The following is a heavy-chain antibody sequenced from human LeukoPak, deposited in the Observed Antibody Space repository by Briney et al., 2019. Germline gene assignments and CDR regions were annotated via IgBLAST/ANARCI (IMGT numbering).Heavy chain of an antibody. CDR3: ARDPPNGLHAFDI. V-gene: IGHV1-69*05. J-gene: IGHJ3*02. Sequence: SVKVSCKASGGTFSSYAISWVRQAPGQGLEWMGRIIPIFGTANYAQKFQGRVTITTDESTSTAYMELSSLRSDDTAVYYCARDPPNGLHAFDIWGQGTMVTVSS. CDR2: IIPIFGTA. D-gene: IGHD2-8*01. CDR1: GGTFSSYA.